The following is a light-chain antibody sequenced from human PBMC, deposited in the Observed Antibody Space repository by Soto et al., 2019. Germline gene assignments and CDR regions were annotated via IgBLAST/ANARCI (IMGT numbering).Light chain of an antibody. J-gene: IGKJ4*01. Sequence: DIVMTQSPLSLPVTPGEPASISCRSSRSILSSNGYNYLDWYVQRPGQSPQLLMYFASNRDSGVPDRFSGSGSGTDFTLKISRVEAEDVGGYYCMQGLTTPLTFGGGTKVEIK. V-gene: IGKV2-28*01. CDR2: FAS. CDR1: RSILSSNGYNY. CDR3: MQGLTTPLT.